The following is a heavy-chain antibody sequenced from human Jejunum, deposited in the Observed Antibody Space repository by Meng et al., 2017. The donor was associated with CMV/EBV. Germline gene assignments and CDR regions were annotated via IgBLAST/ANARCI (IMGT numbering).Heavy chain of an antibody. J-gene: IGHJ4*02. V-gene: IGHV4-30-4*08. CDR3: ARYTPETSFDF. CDR1: GGSISSGDYY. Sequence: CSVSGGSISSGDYYWGWIRQPPGKGLQWIGYITYSGNTYYNPSLKSRVTLSSDTSKNHFSLKLSSVTAADTAVYYCARYTPETSFDFWGQGTLVTVSS. CDR2: ITYSGNT. D-gene: IGHD2-2*02.